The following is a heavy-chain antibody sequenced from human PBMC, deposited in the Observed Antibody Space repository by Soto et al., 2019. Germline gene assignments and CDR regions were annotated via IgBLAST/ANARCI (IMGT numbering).Heavy chain of an antibody. CDR3: VRQFDSSGWYDY. CDR2: IYPGDSDR. CDR1: GYSFTSYW. V-gene: IGHV5-51*01. Sequence: PGASLKISYQGSGYSFTSYWIGWVRQTHGKGLAWMGIIYPGDSDRTYSPSFQGQVTISADKSISAAFLQWSRLKASDTAMYYCVRQFDSSGWYDYWGQGTLVTVSS. D-gene: IGHD6-19*01. J-gene: IGHJ4*02.